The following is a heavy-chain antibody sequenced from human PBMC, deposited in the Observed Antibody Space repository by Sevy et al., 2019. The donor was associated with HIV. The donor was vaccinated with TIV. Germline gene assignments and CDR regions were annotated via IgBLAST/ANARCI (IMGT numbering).Heavy chain of an antibody. CDR2: ISHDGINE. CDR3: ANAYSGSYSHSYLYALDV. Sequence: GGSLRLSCIGSGFSFSYYGIHWVRQSPGKGLDWVALISHDGINEYYADSVKGRFNISRENSKNTVYLEMNSLRNEDTAIYFCANAYSGSYSHSYLYALDVWGQGTTVTVSS. V-gene: IGHV3-30*18. D-gene: IGHD1-26*01. J-gene: IGHJ6*02. CDR1: GFSFSYYG.